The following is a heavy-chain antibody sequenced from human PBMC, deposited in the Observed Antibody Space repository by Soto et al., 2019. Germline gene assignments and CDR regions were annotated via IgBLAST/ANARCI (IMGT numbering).Heavy chain of an antibody. V-gene: IGHV3-43*01. Sequence: EVQLVESGGVVVQPGGSLRLSCAASGFTFDDYTMHWVRQAPGEGLEWVSLISWDGGSTYYADSVKGRFTISRDNSKNSLYLQMNSLRTEDTALYYWAKDMCIVAAGTDCHYFDYWGQGTLVTVSS. J-gene: IGHJ4*02. CDR3: AKDMCIVAAGTDCHYFDY. CDR2: ISWDGGST. D-gene: IGHD6-13*01. CDR1: GFTFDDYT.